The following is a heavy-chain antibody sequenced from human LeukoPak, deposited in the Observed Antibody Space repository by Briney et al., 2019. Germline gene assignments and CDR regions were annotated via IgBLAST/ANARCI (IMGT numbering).Heavy chain of an antibody. Sequence: GRSLRLSCAASGFTFSSYGMHWVRQAPDKGLEWVAVIWYDGSNKYYADSVKGRFTISRDNSKNTLYLQMNSLRAEDTAVYYCAREGGTPRFRIAEAGTHLDYWGQGTLVTVSS. CDR1: GFTFSSYG. CDR2: IWYDGSNK. V-gene: IGHV3-33*01. D-gene: IGHD6-13*01. J-gene: IGHJ4*02. CDR3: AREGGTPRFRIAEAGTHLDY.